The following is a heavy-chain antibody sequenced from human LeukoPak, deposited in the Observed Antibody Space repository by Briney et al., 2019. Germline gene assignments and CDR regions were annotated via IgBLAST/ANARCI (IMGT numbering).Heavy chain of an antibody. Sequence: GGSLRLSCAASGFTFSDYYMSWIRQAPGKGLEWVSYISSSGSTIYYADSVKGRFTISRDNAKNSLYLQMNSLRAEDTAVYYCAGLAVAANNDAFDIWGQGTMVTVSS. V-gene: IGHV3-11*04. J-gene: IGHJ3*02. D-gene: IGHD6-19*01. CDR3: AGLAVAANNDAFDI. CDR1: GFTFSDYY. CDR2: ISSSGSTI.